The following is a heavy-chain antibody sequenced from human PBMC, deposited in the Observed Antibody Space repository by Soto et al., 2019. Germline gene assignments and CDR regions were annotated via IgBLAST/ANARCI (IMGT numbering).Heavy chain of an antibody. Sequence: PGGSLRLSCAASGFPFDYYAMHWVRQAPGKGLEWVSGISWNSGSIGYADSVKGRFTISRDNAKNSLYLQMNGLRAEDTALYYCAXYMTRTTFKYYYFGMDVWGQGTTVTVSS. CDR1: GFPFDYYA. CDR2: ISWNSGSI. D-gene: IGHD1-1*01. CDR3: AXYMTRTTFKYYYFGMDV. V-gene: IGHV3-9*01. J-gene: IGHJ6*02.